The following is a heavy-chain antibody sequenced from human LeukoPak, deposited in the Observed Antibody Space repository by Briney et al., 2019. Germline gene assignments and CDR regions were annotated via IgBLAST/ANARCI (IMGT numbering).Heavy chain of an antibody. D-gene: IGHD4-23*01. Sequence: GSLRLSCAASGFTFSSYSMNWVRQAPGKGLEWIGSIYYSGSTYYNPSLKSRVTISVDTSKNQFSLKLRLVTAADTAVYYCARRWGTVVTGMYYFDYWGQGTLVTVSS. J-gene: IGHJ4*02. CDR3: ARRWGTVVTGMYYFDY. CDR2: IYYSGST. V-gene: IGHV4-39*01. CDR1: GFTFSSYSMN.